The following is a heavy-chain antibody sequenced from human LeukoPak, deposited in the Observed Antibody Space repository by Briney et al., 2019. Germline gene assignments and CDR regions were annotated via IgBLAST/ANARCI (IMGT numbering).Heavy chain of an antibody. V-gene: IGHV3-74*01. J-gene: IGHJ4*02. CDR3: ARDSGGYPGHFDY. D-gene: IGHD1-26*01. CDR2: LHSDGSNT. Sequence: QSGRSLRLSCAASGFAFSSYGMHWVRQAPGKGQVWISRLHSDGSNTDYADSVKGRFTISRDNAKNTLYLQMNSLSAEDTAVYYCARDSGGYPGHFDYWGQGTLVTVSS. CDR1: GFAFSSYG.